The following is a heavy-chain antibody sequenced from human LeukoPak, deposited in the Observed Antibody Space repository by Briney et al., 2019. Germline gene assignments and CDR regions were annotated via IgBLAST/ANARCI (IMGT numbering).Heavy chain of an antibody. CDR2: ISAYNGNT. CDR1: GYTFTSYG. D-gene: IGHD3-9*01. J-gene: IGHJ4*02. V-gene: IGHV1-18*01. Sequence: GSVKVSCKASGYTFTSYGISWVRQAPGQGPEWMGWISAYNGNTNYAQKLQGRVTMTTDTSTSTAYMELRSLRSDDTAVYYCARDSYDILTGYYLRFDYWGQGTLVTVSS. CDR3: ARDSYDILTGYYLRFDY.